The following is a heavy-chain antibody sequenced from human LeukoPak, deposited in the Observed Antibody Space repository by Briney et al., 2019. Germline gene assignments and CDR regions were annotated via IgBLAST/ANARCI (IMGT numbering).Heavy chain of an antibody. J-gene: IGHJ4*02. V-gene: IGHV4-61*08. CDR2: INHSGST. CDR1: GDSITSGGYY. D-gene: IGHD6-25*01. CDR3: ARDRIVAARTYYIDY. Sequence: PSQTLSLTCTVSGDSITSGGYYWSWIRQPPGKGLEWIGEINHSGSTNYNPSLKSRVTISVDTSNNQFSLKLTSVTAADTAVYYCARDRIVAARTYYIDYWGQGTLVTVSS.